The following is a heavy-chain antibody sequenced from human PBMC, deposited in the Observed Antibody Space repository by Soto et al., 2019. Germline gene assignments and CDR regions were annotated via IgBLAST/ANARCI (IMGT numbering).Heavy chain of an antibody. CDR1: GGSISSGGYY. Sequence: QVQLQESGPGLVKPSQTLSLTCTVSGGSISSGGYYWSWIRQHPGKGLEWIGYIYYSGSTYYNPSLKSRVTISVDTSKNQFSPKLSSVTAADTAVYYCARIMTTVTMETRGYYYYYMDVWGKGTTVTVSS. CDR2: IYYSGST. J-gene: IGHJ6*03. CDR3: ARIMTTVTMETRGYYYYYMDV. D-gene: IGHD4-17*01. V-gene: IGHV4-31*03.